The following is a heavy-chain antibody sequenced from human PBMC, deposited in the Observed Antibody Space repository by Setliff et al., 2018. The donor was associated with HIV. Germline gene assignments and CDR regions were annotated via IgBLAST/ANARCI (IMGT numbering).Heavy chain of an antibody. D-gene: IGHD7-27*01. V-gene: IGHV5-51*01. CDR1: GYSFPSHW. Sequence: GESLKISCKGSGYSFPSHWIGWVRQMPGKGLEWMGIIYPGDSDTRYSPSFQGQVSISADLSITTAYLQWSSLRASDTAIYYCTRRRRAPGVEDLEAYWGQGTLVTVSS. CDR3: TRRRRAPGVEDLEAY. CDR2: IYPGDSDT. J-gene: IGHJ4*02.